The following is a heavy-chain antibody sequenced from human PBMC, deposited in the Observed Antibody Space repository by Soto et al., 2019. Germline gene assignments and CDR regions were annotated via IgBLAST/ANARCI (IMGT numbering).Heavy chain of an antibody. D-gene: IGHD6-19*01. Sequence: SETLSLTCTVSGASIGSSAYWGWIRQPPGKGLEWIGSIYSIGNTYYNPSLKSGVTISADTSKNQFSLNLISVTAADTAVYYCRRSSRYSTDVWGQGITVTAP. J-gene: IGHJ6*02. CDR3: RRSSRYSTDV. CDR2: IYSIGNT. CDR1: GASIGSSAY. V-gene: IGHV4-39*01.